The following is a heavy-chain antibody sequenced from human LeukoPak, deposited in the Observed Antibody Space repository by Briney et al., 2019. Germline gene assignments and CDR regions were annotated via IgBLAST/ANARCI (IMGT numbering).Heavy chain of an antibody. J-gene: IGHJ4*02. CDR3: AKVVVVTANYFDY. CDR1: GGTFSSYA. V-gene: IGHV3-23*01. Sequence: EASVKVSCKASGGTFSSYAISWVRQAPGKGLEWVSAISGSGGSTYYADSVKGRFTISRDNSKNTLYLQMNSLRAEDTAVYYCAKVVVVTANYFDYWGQGTLVTVSS. CDR2: ISGSGGST. D-gene: IGHD2-21*02.